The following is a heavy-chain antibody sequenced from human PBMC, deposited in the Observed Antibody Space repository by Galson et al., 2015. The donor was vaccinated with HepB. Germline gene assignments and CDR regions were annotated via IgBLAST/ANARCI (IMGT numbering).Heavy chain of an antibody. CDR1: AYNFANYW. CDR2: IYARDPRP. V-gene: IGHV5-51*01. D-gene: IGHD1-26*01. CDR3: ARALDGTFYWWFDS. Sequence: QSGAEVKKPGEFLQISCKAPAYNFANYWFGWVRQMPGKGLEWMGIIYARDPRPRYSPSLQGQVTISVDTSITTAYLQWSRLQASDTAIYYCARALDGTFYWWFDSWGQGTLVTVSS. J-gene: IGHJ5*01.